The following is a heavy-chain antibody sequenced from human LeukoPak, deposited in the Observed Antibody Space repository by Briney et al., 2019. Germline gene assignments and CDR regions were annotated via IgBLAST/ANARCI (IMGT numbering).Heavy chain of an antibody. CDR1: GYTFTSYG. V-gene: IGHV1-2*02. Sequence: RASVKVSCKASGYTFTSYGISWVRQAPGQGLEWMGWINPNSGGTNYAQKFQGRVTMTRDTSISTAYMELSRLRSDDTAVYYCARVYASNHDYWGQGTLVTVSS. J-gene: IGHJ4*02. CDR3: ARVYASNHDY. D-gene: IGHD3-16*01. CDR2: INPNSGGT.